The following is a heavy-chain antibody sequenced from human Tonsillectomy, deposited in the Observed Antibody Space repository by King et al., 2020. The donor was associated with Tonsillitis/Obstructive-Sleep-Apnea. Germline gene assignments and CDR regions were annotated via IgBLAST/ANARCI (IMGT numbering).Heavy chain of an antibody. CDR3: STRDCGGDCYPY. D-gene: IGHD2-21*01. Sequence: DVQLVESGGGLVKPGGSLRLSCAASGFTFSDAWLSWVRQAPGKGLEWVGHIKSKTDGGTTDYAAPVKGRFTISRDDSKNTLYLQMNSLKTEDTAVYYCSTRDCGGDCYPYWGQGTLVTVSS. V-gene: IGHV3-15*01. J-gene: IGHJ4*02. CDR1: GFTFSDAW. CDR2: IKSKTDGGTT.